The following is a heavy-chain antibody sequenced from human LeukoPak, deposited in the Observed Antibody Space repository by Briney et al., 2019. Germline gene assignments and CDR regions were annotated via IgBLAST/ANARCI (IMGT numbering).Heavy chain of an antibody. J-gene: IGHJ4*02. CDR2: IYYSGST. Sequence: SETLSLTCTVSGGSVSSSSYYWGWIRQPPGKGLEWIGSIYYSGSTYYNPSLKSRVTISVDTSKNQFSLKLSSVTAADTAVYYCARHRGRILRDMGFDYCGQGTLVTVSS. D-gene: IGHD2-15*01. V-gene: IGHV4-39*01. CDR1: GGSVSSSSYY. CDR3: ARHRGRILRDMGFDY.